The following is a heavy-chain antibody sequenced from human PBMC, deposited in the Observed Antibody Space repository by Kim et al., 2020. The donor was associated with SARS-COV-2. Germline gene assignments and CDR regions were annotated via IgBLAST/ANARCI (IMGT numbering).Heavy chain of an antibody. CDR2: ISYDGNKK. D-gene: IGHD3-22*01. CDR1: GFTFGTYG. J-gene: IGHJ4*02. V-gene: IGHV3-30*03. Sequence: GGSLRLSCEASGFTFGTYGMHWVRQFPGKGLEWVALISYDGNKKYYADSAKGRFTISRDNSKNTMYLQMNSLTIEDTAVYFCARRMIGVLDSWGQGTLVTVSS. CDR3: ARRMIGVLDS.